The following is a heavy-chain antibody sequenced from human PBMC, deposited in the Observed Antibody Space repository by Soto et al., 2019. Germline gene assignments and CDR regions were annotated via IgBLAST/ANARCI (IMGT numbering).Heavy chain of an antibody. J-gene: IGHJ4*02. D-gene: IGHD6-13*01. CDR1: GGPISRSRYH. Sequence: SETLRLTCTGSGGPISRSRYHLGRIRQPPGNGFELIGSIYYIGSTYYNPSLKSRVTISVDTSKNQFSLKLSSVTAADTAVYYCARGPLATAGVGYFFDYWGQGTLVTVSS. CDR3: ARGPLATAGVGYFFDY. V-gene: IGHV4-39*07. CDR2: IYYIGST.